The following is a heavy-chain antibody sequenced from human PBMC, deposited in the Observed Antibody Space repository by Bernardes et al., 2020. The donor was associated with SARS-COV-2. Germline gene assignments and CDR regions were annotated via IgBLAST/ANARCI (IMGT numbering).Heavy chain of an antibody. Sequence: GGSLRLSCAASGFTVSSNYMSWVRQAPGKGLEWVSVIYSGGSTYYADSVKGRFTISRHNSKNTLYLQMNSLRPEDTAVYYCARVKTWGGASYWYFDLWGRGTLVTVSS. CDR1: GFTVSSNY. CDR2: IYSGGST. V-gene: IGHV3-53*04. J-gene: IGHJ2*01. D-gene: IGHD3-16*01. CDR3: ARVKTWGGASYWYFDL.